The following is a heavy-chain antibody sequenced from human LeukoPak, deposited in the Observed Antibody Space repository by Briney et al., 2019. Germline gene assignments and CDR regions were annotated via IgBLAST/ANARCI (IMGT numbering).Heavy chain of an antibody. Sequence: GGSLRLSCAASGFTFSSYAMHWVRQAPGKGLEWVAVISYDGSNKYYADSVKGRFTISRDNSKNTLYLQMNSLRAEDTAVYYCARVLVGVADYYYYGMGVWGQGTTVTVSS. D-gene: IGHD3-3*01. CDR2: ISYDGSNK. J-gene: IGHJ6*02. CDR3: ARVLVGVADYYYYGMGV. V-gene: IGHV3-30-3*01. CDR1: GFTFSSYA.